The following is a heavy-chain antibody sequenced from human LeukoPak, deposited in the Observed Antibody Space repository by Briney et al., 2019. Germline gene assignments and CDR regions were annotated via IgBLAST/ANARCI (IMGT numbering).Heavy chain of an antibody. CDR2: INPSGGST. CDR3: ARAIGYCSSTSCSYYYYYGMDV. CDR1: GYTFTSYY. J-gene: IGHJ6*02. Sequence: ASVKVPCKASGYTFTSYYMHWVRQAPGQGLEWMGIINPSGGSTSYAQKFQGRVTMTRDTSTSTVYMELSSLRSEDTAVYYCARAIGYCSSTSCSYYYYYGMDVWGQGTTVTVSS. D-gene: IGHD2-2*01. V-gene: IGHV1-46*01.